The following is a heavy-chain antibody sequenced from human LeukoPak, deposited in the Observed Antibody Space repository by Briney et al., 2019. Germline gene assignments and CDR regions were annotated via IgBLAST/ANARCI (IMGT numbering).Heavy chain of an antibody. CDR2: IYYSGDT. D-gene: IGHD4/OR15-4a*01. CDR1: RGSISGYS. CDR3: VRGPYGASISKWFDP. Sequence: SATLSLTCTVSRGSISGYSWSWIRQYPGGGLEWIGYIYYSGDTAYNPSLRSRVTMSVDTSKNQFSLQLRSMTTADTAVYYCVRGPYGASISKWFDPWGQGTQVIVSP. J-gene: IGHJ5*02. V-gene: IGHV4-59*01.